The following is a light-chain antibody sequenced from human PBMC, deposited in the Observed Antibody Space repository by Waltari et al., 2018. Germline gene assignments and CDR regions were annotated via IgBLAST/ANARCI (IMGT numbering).Light chain of an antibody. CDR2: NDN. V-gene: IGLV1-44*01. Sequence: QSVLTQPPSVSGTPGQRVTLSCSGSNSNIGGNSCNWSQPLPGKAPKLLIYNDNQGPSGVPDRFSASKSGTSASLAITGLQSEDEADYYCAVWDDSLGGVFGGGTKLTVL. CDR1: NSNIGGNS. J-gene: IGLJ3*02. CDR3: AVWDDSLGGV.